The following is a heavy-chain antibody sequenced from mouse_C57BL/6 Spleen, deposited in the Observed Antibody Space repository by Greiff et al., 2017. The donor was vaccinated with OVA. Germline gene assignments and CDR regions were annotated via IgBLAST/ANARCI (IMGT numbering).Heavy chain of an antibody. V-gene: IGHV1-26*01. J-gene: IGHJ4*01. D-gene: IGHD3-2*02. CDR3: ARSAGLRLRAMDY. CDR1: GYTFTDYY. Sequence: EVQLQQSGPELVKPGASVKISCKASGYTFTDYYMNWVKQSHGKSLEWIGDINPNNGGTSYNQKFKGKATLTVDKSSSTAYMELRSLTSEDSAVYYCARSAGLRLRAMDYWGQGTSVTVSS. CDR2: INPNNGGT.